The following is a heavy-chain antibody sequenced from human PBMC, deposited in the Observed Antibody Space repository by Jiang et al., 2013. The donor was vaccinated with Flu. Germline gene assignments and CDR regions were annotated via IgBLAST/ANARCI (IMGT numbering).Heavy chain of an antibody. CDR1: GGSISSGGYY. J-gene: IGHJ2*01. V-gene: IGHV4-31*03. CDR3: ARVPSVTQGTYWYFDL. D-gene: IGHD4-17*01. CDR2: IYYSGST. Sequence: GLVKPSQTLSLTCTVSGGSISSGGYYWSWIRQHPGKGLEWIGYIYYSGSTYYNPSLKSRVTISVDTSKNQFSLKLSSVTAADTAVYYCARVPSVTQGTYWYFDLWGRGTLVTVSS.